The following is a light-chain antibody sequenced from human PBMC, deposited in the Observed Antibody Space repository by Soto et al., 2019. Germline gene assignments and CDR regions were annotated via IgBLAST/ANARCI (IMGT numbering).Light chain of an antibody. Sequence: QITQSPSSLSASVGDRVSISCRASQGISSWFAWYQQQPGKAPQILIYAASSLQSGGPPRFSGSGAGRDFTLTTSSLQHEDFATYYCQQHNSFPLTFGGGTTGDIK. J-gene: IGKJ4*01. CDR2: AAS. V-gene: IGKV1-12*01. CDR3: QQHNSFPLT. CDR1: QGISSW.